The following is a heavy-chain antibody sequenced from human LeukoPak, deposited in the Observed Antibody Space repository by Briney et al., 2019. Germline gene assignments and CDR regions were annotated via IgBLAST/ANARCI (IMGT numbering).Heavy chain of an antibody. J-gene: IGHJ4*02. D-gene: IGHD3-22*01. Sequence: PGGSLRLSCAASGFTFNNYAMNWVRQAPGKGLEWVSAISGSGGSTYYADSVKGRFTISRDNSKNTLYLQMNSLRAEDTAVYYCARKGSYDSSGYYYFHYWGQGTLVTVSS. CDR3: ARKGSYDSSGYYYFHY. CDR1: GFTFNNYA. CDR2: ISGSGGST. V-gene: IGHV3-23*01.